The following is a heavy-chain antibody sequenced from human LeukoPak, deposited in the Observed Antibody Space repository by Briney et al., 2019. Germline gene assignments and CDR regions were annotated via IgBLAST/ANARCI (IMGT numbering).Heavy chain of an antibody. J-gene: IGHJ6*03. CDR1: GLTFRTYA. V-gene: IGHV3-30-3*01. CDR2: ISYDGTNK. CDR3: ARDARYCSSTACLLGLGFHYIDV. Sequence: GALRLSCAASGLTFRTYAIHWVRQAPGKGLEWVAVISYDGTNKYYADSVKGRFTFSRDNSRNKLYLQMNSLRAEDTAVYYCARDARYCSSTACLLGLGFHYIDVWGKGTTVTVSS. D-gene: IGHD2-2*01.